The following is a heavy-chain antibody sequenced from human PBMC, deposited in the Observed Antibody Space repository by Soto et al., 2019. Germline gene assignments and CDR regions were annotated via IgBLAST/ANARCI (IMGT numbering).Heavy chain of an antibody. D-gene: IGHD2-15*01. J-gene: IGHJ4*02. CDR3: AKDICGPSSCYNDY. Sequence: EVQLLESGGGLVQPGGSLRLPCAASGFMFSSYVINWVRQAPGKGLVRVSSITDNDGSTNYADSVKGRFTISRDNSKNTLYLQMTSLRADDTAVYYCAKDICGPSSCYNDYWGQGTLVTVSP. V-gene: IGHV3-23*01. CDR2: ITDNDGST. CDR1: GFMFSSYV.